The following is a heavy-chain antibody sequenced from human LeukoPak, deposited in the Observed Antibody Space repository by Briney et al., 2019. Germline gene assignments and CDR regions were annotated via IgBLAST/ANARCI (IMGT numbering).Heavy chain of an antibody. CDR2: IIPIFGTA. D-gene: IGHD3-10*01. Sequence: ASVKVSCKASGGTFSSYAISWVRQAPGQGLEWMGRIIPIFGTANYAQEFQGIVTITTDESTSTAYMELSSLRSEDTAVYYCARQGWFGELAAFDIWGQGTMVTVSS. CDR1: GGTFSSYA. V-gene: IGHV1-69*05. J-gene: IGHJ3*02. CDR3: ARQGWFGELAAFDI.